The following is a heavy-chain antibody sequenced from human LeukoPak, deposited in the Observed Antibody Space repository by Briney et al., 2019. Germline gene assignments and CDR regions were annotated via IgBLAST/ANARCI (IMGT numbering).Heavy chain of an antibody. Sequence: SETLSLTCTVSGGSITSNYWSWILQPPGKGLEWIGYIFYTGSTNYNPSLKSRVTISVDTSKNQFSLNLSSVTAADTAIYYCARQLRGAYYYFDYWGQGTLVTVSS. D-gene: IGHD3-10*01. CDR3: ARQLRGAYYYFDY. V-gene: IGHV4-59*08. CDR2: IFYTGST. CDR1: GGSITSNY. J-gene: IGHJ4*02.